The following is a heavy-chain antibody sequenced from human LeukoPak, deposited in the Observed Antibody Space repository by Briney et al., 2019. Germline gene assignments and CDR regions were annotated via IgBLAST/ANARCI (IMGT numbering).Heavy chain of an antibody. D-gene: IGHD3-9*01. CDR2: MNPNSGNT. V-gene: IGHV1-8*01. J-gene: IGHJ6*03. CDR1: GYTFTSYD. Sequence: ASVKVSCKASGYTFTSYDINWVRQATGQGLEWMGWMNPNSGNTGYAQKFQGRVTMTRNTSISTAYMELSSLRSEDTAVYYCARGLFTRRGVLRYFDWNHPPYYYYYYMDVLGKGTTVTISS. CDR3: ARGLFTRRGVLRYFDWNHPPYYYYYYMDV.